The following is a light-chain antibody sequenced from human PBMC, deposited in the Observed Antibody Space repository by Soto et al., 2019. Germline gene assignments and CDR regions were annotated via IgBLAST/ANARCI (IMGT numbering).Light chain of an antibody. J-gene: IGKJ1*01. CDR3: QQFKDYVWT. Sequence: DIQMTQSPSTLSASVGDRVTITCRASQNIEGYMAWYQQKPGRAPSLIIYDASTLERGVPSRFSGSGSGTEFTLIISNLQPDDFATYYCQQFKDYVWTFGQGTKVDIK. CDR2: DAS. CDR1: QNIEGY. V-gene: IGKV1-5*01.